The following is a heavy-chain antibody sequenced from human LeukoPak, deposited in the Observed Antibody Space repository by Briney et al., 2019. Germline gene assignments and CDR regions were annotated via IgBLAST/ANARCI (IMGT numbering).Heavy chain of an antibody. J-gene: IGHJ4*02. D-gene: IGHD2-2*01. CDR1: GGSVSSGSSY. CDR2: IYYSGNT. Sequence: SETLSLTCTVSGGSVSSGSSYWSWIRQPPGKGLEGIGYIYYSGNTNYNPSLKSRVTISVDTSKNQFSLKLSSVTAADTAVYYCARDSAYCSRTSCQYYFDYWGQGTLVTVSS. CDR3: ARDSAYCSRTSCQYYFDY. V-gene: IGHV4-61*01.